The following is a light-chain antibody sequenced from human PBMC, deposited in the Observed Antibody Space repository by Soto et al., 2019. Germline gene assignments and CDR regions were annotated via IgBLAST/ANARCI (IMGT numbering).Light chain of an antibody. V-gene: IGLV1-47*01. Sequence: QSVLTQPPSASGTLGQRVTLSCSGSSSNIGSNYVYWYQQLPGTAPKLLIYRNNQRPSGVPDRFSGSKSGTSASLAISGLRSEDEADYYCAAWDDSLSRVVFGGGTKVTVL. CDR1: SSNIGSNY. CDR3: AAWDDSLSRVV. CDR2: RNN. J-gene: IGLJ2*01.